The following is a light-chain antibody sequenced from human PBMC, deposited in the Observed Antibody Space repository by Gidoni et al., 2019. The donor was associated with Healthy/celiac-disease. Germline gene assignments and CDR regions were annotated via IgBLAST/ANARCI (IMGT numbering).Light chain of an antibody. J-gene: IGLJ3*02. CDR2: SNN. CDR1: SSNIVSNT. CDR3: AAWDDSLNGWV. Sequence: QSVLTQPPSAAGTAGQRVTISCSGSSSNIVSNTVNWYQQLPGTAPKLLIYSNNQRPSGVPDRFSGSKSGTSASLAISGLQSEDVADYYCAAWDDSLNGWVFGGGTKLTVL. V-gene: IGLV1-44*01.